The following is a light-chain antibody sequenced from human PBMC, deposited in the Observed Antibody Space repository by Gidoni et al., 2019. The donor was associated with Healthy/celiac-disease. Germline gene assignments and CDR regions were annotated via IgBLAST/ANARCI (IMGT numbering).Light chain of an antibody. J-gene: IGKJ1*01. CDR1: QSVRSY. V-gene: IGKV3-11*01. CDR3: QRRSNWT. CDR2: DAS. Sequence: EIVLTQSPATLSLSPGERATLSCRASQSVRSYLAWYQQKPGQAPRLLIYDASNRATGIPARFSGSGSGTDFTLTISSLEPEDFAVYYCQRRSNWTFGQGTKVEIK.